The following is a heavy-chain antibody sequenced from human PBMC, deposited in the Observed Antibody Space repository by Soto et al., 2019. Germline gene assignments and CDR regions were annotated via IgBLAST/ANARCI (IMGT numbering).Heavy chain of an antibody. Sequence: SVKVSCKASGGTFSSYAISCVLRSRGQGLEWMGGIIPIFGTANYAQKFQDRVTITADESTSTAYMELSSLRSEDTAVYYCARDFVVAGIRNYFDYWGQGTLVTVSS. CDR3: ARDFVVAGIRNYFDY. CDR1: GGTFSSYA. V-gene: IGHV1-69*13. D-gene: IGHD6-19*01. J-gene: IGHJ4*02. CDR2: IIPIFGTA.